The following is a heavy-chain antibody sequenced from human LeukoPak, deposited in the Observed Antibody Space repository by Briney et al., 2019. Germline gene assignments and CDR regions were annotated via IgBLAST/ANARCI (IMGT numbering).Heavy chain of an antibody. D-gene: IGHD6-6*01. J-gene: IGHJ6*03. V-gene: IGHV3-48*01. CDR2: ISSSSTI. Sequence: GGSLRLSCAASGFTFSSYSMNWVRQAPGKGLEWVSYISSSSTIYYADSVKGRFTISRDNSKNTLYLQMNSLRAEDTAVYYCAKELESTMEQLVGYYYYYMDVWGKGTTVTVSS. CDR1: GFTFSSYS. CDR3: AKELESTMEQLVGYYYYYMDV.